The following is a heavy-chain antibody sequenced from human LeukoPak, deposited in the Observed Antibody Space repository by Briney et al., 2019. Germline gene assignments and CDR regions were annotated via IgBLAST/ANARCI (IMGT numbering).Heavy chain of an antibody. V-gene: IGHV4-4*07. J-gene: IGHJ4*02. D-gene: IGHD3-10*01. CDR1: GGSISSYY. CDR3: ARAPSAGSYSFYYFDY. Sequence: SETLSLTRTVSGGSISSYYWSWIRQPAGKGLEWIGRIYTSGSTNYNPSLKSRVTMSVDTSKNQFSLKLSSVTAADTAVYYCARAPSAGSYSFYYFDYWGQGTLVTVSS. CDR2: IYTSGST.